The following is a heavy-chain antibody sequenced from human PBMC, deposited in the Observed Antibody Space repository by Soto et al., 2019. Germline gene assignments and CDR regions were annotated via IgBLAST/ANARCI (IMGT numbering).Heavy chain of an antibody. CDR1: GFSFRSYG. V-gene: IGHV3-33*01. D-gene: IGHD3-16*01. Sequence: QVQLVESGGGVVQPGRSLRLSCVASGFSFRSYGMHWVRQAPGKGLEWVAVIWNDGSNEYYADSVKGRFTISRDNSKNTLYLQMDSLRADDTAVYFCARDAPTSKDFGRGFFDYWGQGALVTVSS. CDR2: IWNDGSNE. CDR3: ARDAPTSKDFGRGFFDY. J-gene: IGHJ4*02.